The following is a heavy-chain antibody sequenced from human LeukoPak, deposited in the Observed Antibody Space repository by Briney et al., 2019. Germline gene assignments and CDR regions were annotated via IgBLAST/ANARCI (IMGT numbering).Heavy chain of an antibody. Sequence: SETLSLTCSVSGGSISSGSYYWTWIRQPAGKGLEWIGRIYTSGSTNYNPSLKSRVTISVDTSKNQFSLKLSSVTAADTAVYYCARAAKDTSAGRETFDYWGQGTLVTVSS. V-gene: IGHV4-61*02. J-gene: IGHJ4*02. CDR3: ARAAKDTSAGRETFDY. D-gene: IGHD5-18*01. CDR2: IYTSGST. CDR1: GGSISSGSYY.